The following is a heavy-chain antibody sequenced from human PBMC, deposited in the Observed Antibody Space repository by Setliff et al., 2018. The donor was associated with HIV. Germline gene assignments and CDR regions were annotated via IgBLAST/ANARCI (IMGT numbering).Heavy chain of an antibody. V-gene: IGHV1-46*01. CDR2: INPSGGTT. D-gene: IGHD3-22*01. CDR3: ARGYDSSRYGGDY. CDR1: GYPFTSYY. J-gene: IGHJ4*02. Sequence: ASVKVSCKASGYPFTSYYVEWVRQAPGQGLEWMGIINPSGGTTEYAQRFQGRVAMTRDTSTSTVYMELRSLRSEDTAVYYCARGYDSSRYGGDYWGQGTLVTVSS.